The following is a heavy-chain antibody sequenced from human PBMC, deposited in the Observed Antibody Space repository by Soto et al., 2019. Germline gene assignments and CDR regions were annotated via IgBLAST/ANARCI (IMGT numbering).Heavy chain of an antibody. CDR3: ARGLKAAGTLCY. CDR2: ISSSGSTI. CDR1: GFTFSSYE. J-gene: IGHJ4*02. V-gene: IGHV3-48*03. D-gene: IGHD6-13*01. Sequence: GGSLRLSCAASGFTFSSYEMNWVRQAPGKGLEWVSYISSSGSTIYYADSVKGRFTISRDNAKNSLYLQMNSLIAEDTAVYCCARGLKAAGTLCYWGQGTLVTVSS.